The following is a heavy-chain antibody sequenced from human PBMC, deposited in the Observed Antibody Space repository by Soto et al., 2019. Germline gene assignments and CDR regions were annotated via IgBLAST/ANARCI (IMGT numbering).Heavy chain of an antibody. V-gene: IGHV4-59*08. CDR3: ARHLVVGPNWFDP. CDR1: GGNISGYC. CDR2: IYYSGST. J-gene: IGHJ5*02. Sequence: PSVTMPVTCTVAGGNISGYCWSWIRKPTGKGLEWIGYIYYSGSTNYNPSLKSRVTISVDTSKNQFSLKLSSVTAADTAVYYCARHLVVGPNWFDPWGQGTLVTVSS. D-gene: IGHD1-26*01.